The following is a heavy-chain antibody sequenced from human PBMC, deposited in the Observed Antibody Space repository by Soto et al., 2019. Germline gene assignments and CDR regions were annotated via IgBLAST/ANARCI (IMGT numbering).Heavy chain of an antibody. CDR3: ARGMGEESTFYKYYGMDV. V-gene: IGHV4-34*01. D-gene: IGHD3-16*01. CDR1: GGSFSGFY. CDR2: INHSGRT. J-gene: IGHJ6*02. Sequence: SETLSLTCAVYGGSFSGFYWSWIRQPPGKGLEWIGEINHSGRTKYNAPLKSRVTISVDTSKKQFSLKLSSVTAADTAVYYCARGMGEESTFYKYYGMDVWGQGTTVTVSS.